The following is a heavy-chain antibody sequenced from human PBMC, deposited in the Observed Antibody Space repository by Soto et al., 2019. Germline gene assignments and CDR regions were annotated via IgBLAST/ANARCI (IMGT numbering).Heavy chain of an antibody. J-gene: IGHJ5*02. CDR1: GYTFTSYC. D-gene: IGHD5-12*01. Sequence: ASVKVSCKASGYTFTSYCISWVRQAPGQGLEWMGWISAYNGNTNYAQKLQGRVTMTTDTSTSTAYMELRSLRSDDTAVYYCVVATRPNWFDPWGQGTLVTVSS. V-gene: IGHV1-18*01. CDR2: ISAYNGNT. CDR3: VVATRPNWFDP.